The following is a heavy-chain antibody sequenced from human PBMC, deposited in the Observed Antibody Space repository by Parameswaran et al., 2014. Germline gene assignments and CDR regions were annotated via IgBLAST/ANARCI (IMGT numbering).Heavy chain of an antibody. Sequence: WIRQSPSRGLEWLGRTYYRSKWYNDYAVSVKSRITINPDTSKNQFSLQLNSVTPEDTAVYYCARDYDFWSGYYVKLSTVGYYGMDVWGQGTTVTVSS. V-gene: IGHV6-1*01. CDR3: ARDYDFWSGYYVKLSTVGYYGMDV. J-gene: IGHJ6*02. D-gene: IGHD3-3*01. CDR2: TYYRSKWYN.